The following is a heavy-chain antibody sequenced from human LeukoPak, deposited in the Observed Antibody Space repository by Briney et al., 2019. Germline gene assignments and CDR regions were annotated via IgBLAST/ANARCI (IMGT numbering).Heavy chain of an antibody. V-gene: IGHV3-21*01. CDR1: GFTFSSYS. D-gene: IGHD6-13*01. Sequence: PGGSLRLSCAASGFTFSSYSMNWVRQAPGKGLEWVSSISSSSSYIYYADSVKGRFTISRDNAKNSLYLQMNSLRAEDTAVYYCARVYTTSSSWYGDFDYWGQGTLVTVSS. CDR2: ISSSSSYI. J-gene: IGHJ4*02. CDR3: ARVYTTSSSWYGDFDY.